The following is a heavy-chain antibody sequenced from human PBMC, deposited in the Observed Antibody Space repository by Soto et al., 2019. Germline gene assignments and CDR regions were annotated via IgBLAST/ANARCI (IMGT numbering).Heavy chain of an antibody. D-gene: IGHD1-1*01. CDR1: GGSLSGYY. J-gene: IGHJ6*02. CDR3: ARTRNLDV. V-gene: IGHV4-34*01. CDR2: INYSGIT. Sequence: SGTLSLTCAGYGGSLSGYYGNWIRQSPGEGLEWIGEINYSGITNYNPSLKSRVTISIDTSKNQFSLNLSSVTAADTAVYYCARTRNLDVWGQGTTVTVSS.